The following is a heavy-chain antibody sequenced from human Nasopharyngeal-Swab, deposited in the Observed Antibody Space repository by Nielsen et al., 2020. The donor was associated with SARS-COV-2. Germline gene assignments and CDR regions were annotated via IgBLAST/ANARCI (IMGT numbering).Heavy chain of an antibody. CDR2: ISYDGSNK. D-gene: IGHD6-19*01. Sequence: GGSLRLSCAASGFTFSSYAMHWVRQAPGKGLEWVAVISYDGSNKYYADSVKGRFTISRDNSKNTLYLQMNSLRAEDTAVYYCARGLKYSSGRYSYYYYGMDVWGQGTTVTVSS. V-gene: IGHV3-30-3*01. CDR1: GFTFSSYA. J-gene: IGHJ6*02. CDR3: ARGLKYSSGRYSYYYYGMDV.